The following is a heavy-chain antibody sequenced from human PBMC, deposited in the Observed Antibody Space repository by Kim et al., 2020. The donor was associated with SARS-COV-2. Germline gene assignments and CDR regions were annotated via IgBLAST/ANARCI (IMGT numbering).Heavy chain of an antibody. CDR2: IYYSGST. J-gene: IGHJ5*02. Sequence: SETLSLTCTVSGGSISSGDHYWSWIRQPPGKGLEWIGYIYYSGSTYYNPSLKSRVTISVDTSKNQFSLKLSSVTAADTAVYYCARGASCTSTSCYRGFDPWGQGTLVTVSS. V-gene: IGHV4-30-4*01. CDR3: ARGASCTSTSCYRGFDP. D-gene: IGHD2-2*02. CDR1: GGSISSGDHY.